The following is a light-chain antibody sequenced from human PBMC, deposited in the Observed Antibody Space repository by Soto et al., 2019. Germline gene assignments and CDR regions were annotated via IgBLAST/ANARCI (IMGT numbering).Light chain of an antibody. CDR1: QSVSSGF. CDR2: GAS. CDR3: QQYDSSPVT. J-gene: IGKJ1*01. V-gene: IGKV3-20*01. Sequence: EIVLTQSPGTLSLSPGERATLSCRASQSVSSGFLAWYQQKPGQAPSLLIYGASSRATGIPDRFSGSGSGTEFTLTISRLEPEDFAVYYCQQYDSSPVTFGQGTEVEIK.